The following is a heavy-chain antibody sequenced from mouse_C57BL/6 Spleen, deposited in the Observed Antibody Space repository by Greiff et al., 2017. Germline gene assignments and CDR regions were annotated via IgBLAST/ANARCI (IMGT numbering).Heavy chain of an antibody. J-gene: IGHJ3*01. Sequence: EVQLQESGPGLVKPSQSLSLTCSVTGYSITSGYYWNWIRQFPGNKLEWMGYISYDGSNNYNPSLKNRISITRDTSKNQFFLKLNSVTTEDTATYYCARPGDYEGLAYWGQGTLVTVSA. D-gene: IGHD2-4*01. CDR3: ARPGDYEGLAY. CDR1: GYSITSGYY. V-gene: IGHV3-6*01. CDR2: ISYDGSN.